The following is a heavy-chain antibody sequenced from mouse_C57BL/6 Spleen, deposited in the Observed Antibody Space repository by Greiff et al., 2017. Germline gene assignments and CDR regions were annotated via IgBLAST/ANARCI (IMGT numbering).Heavy chain of an antibody. D-gene: IGHD1-1*01. Sequence: QVQLQQPGAELVKPGASVKLSCKASGYTFTSYWMHWVKQRPGQGLEWIGMIHPNSGSTNYNEKFKSKATLTVDKSSSTAYMQLSSLTSEDSAVYYCARWREFGYYGSSYPYFDYWGQGTTLTVSS. CDR2: IHPNSGST. CDR3: ARWREFGYYGSSYPYFDY. J-gene: IGHJ2*01. CDR1: GYTFTSYW. V-gene: IGHV1-64*01.